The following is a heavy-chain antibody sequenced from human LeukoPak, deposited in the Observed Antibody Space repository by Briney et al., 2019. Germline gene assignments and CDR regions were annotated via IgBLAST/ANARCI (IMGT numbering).Heavy chain of an antibody. V-gene: IGHV4-59*12. D-gene: IGHD3-10*01. J-gene: IGHJ4*02. Sequence: SETLSLTCTVSGGSMSFYYWSWIRQPPGKGLEWIGYIYYSGNTKYNPSLESRVTISLDTSKNQFSLKLSPVTAADTAVYYCARGGAYSSGSCLDDWGQGTLVTVSS. CDR2: IYYSGNT. CDR3: ARGGAYSSGSCLDD. CDR1: GGSMSFYY.